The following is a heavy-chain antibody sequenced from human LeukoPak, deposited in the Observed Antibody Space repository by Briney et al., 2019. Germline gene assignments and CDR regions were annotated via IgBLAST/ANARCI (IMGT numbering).Heavy chain of an antibody. V-gene: IGHV3-23*01. CDR1: GFTFSSYW. J-gene: IGHJ3*02. Sequence: GGSLRLSCAASGFTFSSYWMSWVRQAPGKGLEWVSAISGSGGSTYYADSVKGRFTISRDNSKNTLYLQMDSLRAEDTAVYYCAKSRSGYSSGAFDIWGQGTMVTVSS. CDR3: AKSRSGYSSGAFDI. D-gene: IGHD3-3*01. CDR2: ISGSGGST.